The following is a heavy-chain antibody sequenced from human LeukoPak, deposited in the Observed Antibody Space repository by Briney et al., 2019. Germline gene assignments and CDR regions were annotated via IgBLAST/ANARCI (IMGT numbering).Heavy chain of an antibody. J-gene: IGHJ4*02. Sequence: GGSLRLSCAASGFTFSTYAMTWVRQAPGKGLEWVSSITGSGDGTSAADSVTGRFSISRDNSKNTVDLQMNSLRAEDTAVYYCARDVIYASEIYSYGDSWGQGTLVTVSS. CDR1: GFTFSTYA. D-gene: IGHD3-16*01. CDR2: ITGSGDGT. CDR3: ARDVIYASEIYSYGDS. V-gene: IGHV3-23*01.